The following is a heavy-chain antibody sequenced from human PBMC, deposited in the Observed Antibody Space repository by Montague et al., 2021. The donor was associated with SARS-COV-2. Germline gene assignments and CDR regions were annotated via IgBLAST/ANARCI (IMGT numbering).Heavy chain of an antibody. Sequence: TLSLTCTVSGGSISSGSYYWSWIRQPAGKGLEWIGSIYTSGSTNYNPSLKSRVTISVDTSKNQFSLKLSSVTAADTAVYYCAREIGLVTIFGVVTISGWFDPWGQGTLVTVSS. CDR1: GGSISSGSYY. J-gene: IGHJ5*02. D-gene: IGHD3-3*01. CDR2: IYTSGST. CDR3: AREIGLVTIFGVVTISGWFDP. V-gene: IGHV4-61*02.